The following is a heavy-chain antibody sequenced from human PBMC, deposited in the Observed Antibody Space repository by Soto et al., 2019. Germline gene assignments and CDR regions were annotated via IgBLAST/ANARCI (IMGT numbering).Heavy chain of an antibody. CDR1: GGSISSYY. D-gene: IGHD6-13*01. CDR3: ARGAFIAAAVWFDP. V-gene: IGHV4-4*07. J-gene: IGHJ5*02. CDR2: IYTSGST. Sequence: ASETLSLTCTVSGGSISSYYWSWIRQPAGKGLEWIGRIYTSGSTNYNPSLKSRVTISVDTSKNQFSLKLSSVTAADTAVYYCARGAFIAAAVWFDPWGQGTLVTVSS.